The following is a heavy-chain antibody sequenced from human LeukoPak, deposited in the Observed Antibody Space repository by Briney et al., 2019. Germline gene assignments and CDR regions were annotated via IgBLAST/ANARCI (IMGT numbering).Heavy chain of an antibody. CDR2: IGTAGDT. J-gene: IGHJ6*03. CDR3: ARGSYYYYMDV. Sequence: GGSLRLSCAASGFTFSSYDMHWVRQATGKGLEWVSAIGTAGDTYYPGSVKGRFTISRENAKNSLYLQMNSLRAGDTAVYYCARGSYYYYMDVWGKGTTVTVSS. CDR1: GFTFSSYD. V-gene: IGHV3-13*01.